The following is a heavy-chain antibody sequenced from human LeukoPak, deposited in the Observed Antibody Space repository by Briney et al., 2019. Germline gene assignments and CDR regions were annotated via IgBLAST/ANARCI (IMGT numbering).Heavy chain of an antibody. CDR2: MNPNSGNT. V-gene: IGHV1-8*02. CDR1: GYAFTSYD. CDR3: AIGKLASRRGSWFDP. Sequence: ASVKVSCKTSGYAFTSYDINWVRQATGQGREWLGWMNPNSGNTGYAQKSQGRVTMTRNTSISTAYMDLTSLTSEDTAVYYCAIGKLASRRGSWFDPWGQGTLVTVSS. D-gene: IGHD6-6*01. J-gene: IGHJ5*02.